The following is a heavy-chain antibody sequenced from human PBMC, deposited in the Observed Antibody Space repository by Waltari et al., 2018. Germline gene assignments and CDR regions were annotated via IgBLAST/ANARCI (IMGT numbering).Heavy chain of an antibody. D-gene: IGHD3-3*01. CDR1: GFTFSSYA. V-gene: IGHV3-30-3*01. J-gene: IGHJ1*01. CDR3: ARVCDSGAEYFQH. Sequence: QVQLVESGGGVVQPGRSLRLSCAASGFTFSSYAMHWVRQAPGKGLEWVAVRSYDGSNKYYADSVKGRFTISRDNSKNTLYLQMNSLRAEDTAVYYCARVCDSGAEYFQHWGQGTLVTVSS. CDR2: RSYDGSNK.